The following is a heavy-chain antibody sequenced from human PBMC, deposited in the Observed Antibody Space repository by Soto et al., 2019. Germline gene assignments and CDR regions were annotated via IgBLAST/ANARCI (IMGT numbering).Heavy chain of an antibody. J-gene: IGHJ5*01. CDR1: GFSLTTSGVG. V-gene: IGHV2-5*02. CDR3: AHMDGFAEFDS. Sequence: QITLKESGPTLVKPTQTLTLTCTFSGFSLTTSGVGVGWIRQPPGKALEWLVLIYWDDDKRYSPSLKSRLTITKATSKTQVVLTMPNIDPVDTATYFCAHMDGFAEFDSSGHGNLVTVSS. CDR2: IYWDDDK. D-gene: IGHD2-2*03.